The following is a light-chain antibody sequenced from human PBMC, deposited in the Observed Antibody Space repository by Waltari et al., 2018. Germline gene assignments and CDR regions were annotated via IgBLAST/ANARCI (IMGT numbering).Light chain of an antibody. CDR2: DVS. CDR1: NSDVGAYQY. CDR3: SSYTTSATWV. V-gene: IGLV2-14*03. J-gene: IGLJ3*02. Sequence: QSALTQPASVSGSPGQSITISCTGTNSDVGAYQYVSWYQQNPGKAPKLIIFDVSRRPSGVSYRFSGSNSGSTASLTISGLQAGDEADYYCSSYTTSATWVFGGGTRVAVL.